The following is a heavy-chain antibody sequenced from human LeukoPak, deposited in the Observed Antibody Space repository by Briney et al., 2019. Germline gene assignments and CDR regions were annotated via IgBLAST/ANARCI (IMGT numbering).Heavy chain of an antibody. CDR1: GYTFTNYY. D-gene: IGHD1-26*01. CDR3: ARLNSRSYFYFDY. V-gene: IGHV1-46*01. J-gene: IGHJ4*02. Sequence: ASVKVSCKASGYTFTNYYIHWVRQAPGQGREWMGIINPSGGSATYAQRFQARVTMTRDTSTSTVYMELSSLSSDDTAVYYCARLNSRSYFYFDYWGQRTLVTVSS. CDR2: INPSGGSA.